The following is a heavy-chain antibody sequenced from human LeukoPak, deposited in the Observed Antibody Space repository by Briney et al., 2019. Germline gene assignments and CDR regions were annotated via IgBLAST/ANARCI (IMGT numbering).Heavy chain of an antibody. J-gene: IGHJ6*03. CDR3: ARAEGSSWWGYYYMDV. V-gene: IGHV4-4*07. D-gene: IGHD6-13*01. Sequence: SETLSLTCTVSGFLSTAYYWGWIRQPAGKGLEWIGRIYTSGSTNYNPSLKSRVTISVDTSKNQFSLKLSSVTAADTAVYYCARAEGSSWWGYYYMDVWGKGTTVTISS. CDR2: IYTSGST. CDR1: GFLSTAYY.